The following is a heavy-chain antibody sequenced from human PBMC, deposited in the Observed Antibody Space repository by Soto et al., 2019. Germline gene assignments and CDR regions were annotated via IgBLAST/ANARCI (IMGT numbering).Heavy chain of an antibody. V-gene: IGHV3-33*01. CDR2: IWYDGSNK. D-gene: IGHD4-17*01. CDR3: ARDFFSYAVTTAVGY. J-gene: IGHJ4*02. CDR1: GFTFSSYG. Sequence: GGSLRLSCAASGFTFSSYGMHWVRQAPGKGLEWVAVIWYDGSNKYYADSVKGRFTISRDNSKNTLYLQMNSLRAEDTAVYYCARDFFSYAVTTAVGYWGQGTLVTVS.